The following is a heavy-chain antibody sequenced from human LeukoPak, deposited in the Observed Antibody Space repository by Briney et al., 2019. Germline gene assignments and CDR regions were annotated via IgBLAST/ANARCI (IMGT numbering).Heavy chain of an antibody. CDR2: ISWNSGSI. CDR1: GFTFDDYA. CDR3: ARGRSGADSLDY. D-gene: IGHD3-22*01. Sequence: GRSLRLSCAASGFTFDDYAMHWVRQAPGKGLEWVSGISWNSGSIGYADSVKGRFTISRDNAKNSLYLQMNSLRAEDTAVYYCARGRSGADSLDYWGQGTLVTVSS. V-gene: IGHV3-9*01. J-gene: IGHJ4*02.